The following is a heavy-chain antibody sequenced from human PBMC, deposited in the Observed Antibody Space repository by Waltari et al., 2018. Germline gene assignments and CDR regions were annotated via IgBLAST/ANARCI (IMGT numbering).Heavy chain of an antibody. V-gene: IGHV3-15*01. CDR1: GSIFDNAW. Sequence: VQLVESGAGLVQPGGSLSHSRAASGSIFDNAWMTWLCQAPGKGLEWVVRIKSKTNSGTADYAAPVKGRFTISRDDSKNMVYLQMNSLKTEDTAVYYCVGSRNHDWCDPCGQGTLVTVSS. D-gene: IGHD3-10*01. CDR3: VGSRNHDWCDP. CDR2: IKSKTNSGTA. J-gene: IGHJ5*02.